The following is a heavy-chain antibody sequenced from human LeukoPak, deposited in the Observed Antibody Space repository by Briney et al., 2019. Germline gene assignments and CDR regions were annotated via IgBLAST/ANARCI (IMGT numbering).Heavy chain of an antibody. D-gene: IGHD3-10*01. J-gene: IGHJ4*02. V-gene: IGHV4-38-2*02. CDR2: IYHSGST. CDR1: GYSISSGYY. CDR3: ARLPPVAPYGSGGYGLDY. Sequence: SETLSLTCTVSGYSISSGYYWGWIRQPPGKGLEWIGSIYHSGSTYYNPSLKSRVTISVDTSKNQFSLKLSSVTAADTAVYYCARLPPVAPYGSGGYGLDYWGQGTLVTVSS.